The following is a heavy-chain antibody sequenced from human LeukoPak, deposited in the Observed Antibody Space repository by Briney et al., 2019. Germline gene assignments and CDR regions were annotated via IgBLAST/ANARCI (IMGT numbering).Heavy chain of an antibody. V-gene: IGHV3-7*01. Sequence: GGSLRLSCAASGFTFSSYWMAWVRQAPGKGLEWVANIKEDGSDKNYVESLKGRFTISRDNAKNSLYLQMDSLRAEDTAVYYCARDAGYGYDRFDYWGQGTQVTVSS. D-gene: IGHD5-18*01. CDR2: IKEDGSDK. CDR1: GFTFSSYW. J-gene: IGHJ4*02. CDR3: ARDAGYGYDRFDY.